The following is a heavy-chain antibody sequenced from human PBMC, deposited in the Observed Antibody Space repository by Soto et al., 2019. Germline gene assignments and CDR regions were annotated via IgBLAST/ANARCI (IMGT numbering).Heavy chain of an antibody. D-gene: IGHD2-2*01. CDR2: IYCGGSST. CDR1: GFIFSKYA. Sequence: GGSLRLSCAASGFIFSKYAMHWVRQAPGKGLEWVAVIYCGGSSTYYADSVKGRFTISRDSSKNTLYLQMNSLRAEDTAVYYCAKDRSSTSCYAFDYWGQGTLVTVSS. CDR3: AKDRSSTSCYAFDY. J-gene: IGHJ4*02. V-gene: IGHV3-30-3*01.